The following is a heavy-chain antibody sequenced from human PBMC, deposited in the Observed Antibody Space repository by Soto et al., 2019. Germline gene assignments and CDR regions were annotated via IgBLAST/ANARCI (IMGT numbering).Heavy chain of an antibody. V-gene: IGHV4-31*03. J-gene: IGHJ4*02. Sequence: SETLSLTCTVSGASVSSGGYYWSWIRQHPGEGLEWIGYIYYSGSTYYNPSLKGRVTISVDTSKNQFSLRLSSVTAADTAVYYCARAGGYSYGYPFDYWGQGTLVTVSS. CDR2: IYYSGST. CDR1: GASVSSGGYY. CDR3: ARAGGYSYGYPFDY. D-gene: IGHD5-18*01.